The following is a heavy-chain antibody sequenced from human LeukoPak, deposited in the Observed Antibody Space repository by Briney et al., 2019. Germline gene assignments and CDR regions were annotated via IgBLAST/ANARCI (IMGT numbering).Heavy chain of an antibody. CDR2: IYYSGST. CDR1: GGSISSYY. D-gene: IGHD3-16*01. Sequence: SETLSLTCTVSGGSISSYYWSWIRQPPGKGLEWIGYIYYSGSTNYNPSLKSRVTISVDTSKNQFSLKLSSVTAADTAVYYCARGMITFGGVRVYWGQGTLVTVSS. J-gene: IGHJ4*02. V-gene: IGHV4-59*12. CDR3: ARGMITFGGVRVY.